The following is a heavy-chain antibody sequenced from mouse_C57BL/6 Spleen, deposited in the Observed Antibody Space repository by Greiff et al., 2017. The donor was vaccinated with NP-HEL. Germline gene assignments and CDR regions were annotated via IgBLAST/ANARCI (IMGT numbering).Heavy chain of an antibody. J-gene: IGHJ2*01. CDR2: IYPGDGDT. V-gene: IGHV1-80*01. CDR3: AIAYYSNFPGY. CDR1: GYAFSSYW. D-gene: IGHD2-5*01. Sequence: QVQLKQSGAELVKPGASVKISCKASGYAFSSYWMNWVKQRPGKGLEWIGQIYPGDGDTNYNGKFKGKATLTADKSSSTAYMQLSSLTSEDSAVYFCAIAYYSNFPGYWGQGTTLTVSS.